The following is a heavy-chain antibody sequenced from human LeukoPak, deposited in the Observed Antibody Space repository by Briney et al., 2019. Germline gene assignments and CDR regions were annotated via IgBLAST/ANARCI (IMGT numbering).Heavy chain of an antibody. J-gene: IGHJ4*02. Sequence: GGSLRLSCAASGFTFSSYSMNWVSQAPGKGLEWVSSISSSSSYIYYADSMKGRFTISRDNAKNSLYLQMNSLRAEDTAVYYCARDWPEYYYDSSGYYPDYWGQGTLVTVSS. V-gene: IGHV3-21*01. CDR3: ARDWPEYYYDSSGYYPDY. D-gene: IGHD3-22*01. CDR1: GFTFSSYS. CDR2: ISSSSSYI.